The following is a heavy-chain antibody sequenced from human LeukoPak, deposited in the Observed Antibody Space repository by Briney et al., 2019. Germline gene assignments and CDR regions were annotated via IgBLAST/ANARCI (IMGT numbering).Heavy chain of an antibody. CDR1: GFTFSSYW. J-gene: IGHJ6*02. Sequence: GGSLRLSCAASGFTFSSYWMNWVRQAPGKGLEWVSGISWDSGSIDYADSVKGRFTISRDNAKNSLYLQMNSLRAEDTALYYCAKENYDILTGYKGYGMDVWGQGTTVTVSS. CDR2: ISWDSGSI. V-gene: IGHV3-9*01. CDR3: AKENYDILTGYKGYGMDV. D-gene: IGHD3-9*01.